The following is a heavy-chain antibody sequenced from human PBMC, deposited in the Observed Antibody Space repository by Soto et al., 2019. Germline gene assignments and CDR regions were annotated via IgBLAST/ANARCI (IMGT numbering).Heavy chain of an antibody. CDR1: GNTFTYRY. CDR2: ITPFSGDV. J-gene: IGHJ4*02. V-gene: IGHV1-45*02. Sequence: QMQLVQSGAEVKKTGSSVTVSCKALGNTFTYRYLHWVRQAPGQALEWMGWITPFSGDVHYAQKFQERVPITRDRSINTAYMQMSSLRSEDTAMYFCASGGAGSGPFTWELPDHWGQGTLGTVSS. D-gene: IGHD1-26*01. CDR3: ASGGAGSGPFTWELPDH.